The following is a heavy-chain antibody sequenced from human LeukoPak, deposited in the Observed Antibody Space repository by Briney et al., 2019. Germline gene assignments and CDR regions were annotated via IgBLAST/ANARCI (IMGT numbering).Heavy chain of an antibody. V-gene: IGHV4-34*01. J-gene: IGHJ6*02. D-gene: IGHD2-15*01. CDR3: ARVVVAAYYYYYGMDV. Sequence: SETLSLTCAVYGGSFRGYYWSWIRQPPGKGLEWIGEINHSGSTNYNPSLKSRVTISVDTSKNQFSLKLSSVTAADTAVYYCARVVVAAYYYYYGMDVWGQGTTVTVSS. CDR2: INHSGST. CDR1: GGSFRGYY.